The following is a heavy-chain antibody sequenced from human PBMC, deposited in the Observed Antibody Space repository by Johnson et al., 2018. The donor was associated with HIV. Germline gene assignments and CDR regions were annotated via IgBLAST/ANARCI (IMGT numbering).Heavy chain of an antibody. J-gene: IGHJ3*02. CDR1: GFTFSNAW. Sequence: VQLVESGGGLVKPGGSLRLSCAASGFTFSNAWMNWVRQAPGKGLEWVGRIKSKTDGGTIDYAAPVKGRFTISGDDSKNTLYLQMNSRRAEDTAVYDCAKEGWASAQEGWGAFDIWGQGTMVTVSS. D-gene: IGHD6-13*01. CDR2: IKSKTDGGTI. V-gene: IGHV3-15*01. CDR3: AKEGWASAQEGWGAFDI.